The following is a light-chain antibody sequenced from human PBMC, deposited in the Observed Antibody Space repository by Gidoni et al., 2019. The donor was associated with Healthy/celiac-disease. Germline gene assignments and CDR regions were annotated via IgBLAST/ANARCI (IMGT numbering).Light chain of an antibody. CDR2: AAS. CDR3: QQSYSTPFT. Sequence: DIQMTPSPSSLSASVGDRVTSTCRASQSISSYLNWYQQKPGKAPKLLIYAASSLQSGVPSRFSGSGSGTDFTLTISSLQPEDFATYYCQQSYSTPFTFGPGTKVDIK. V-gene: IGKV1-39*01. CDR1: QSISSY. J-gene: IGKJ3*01.